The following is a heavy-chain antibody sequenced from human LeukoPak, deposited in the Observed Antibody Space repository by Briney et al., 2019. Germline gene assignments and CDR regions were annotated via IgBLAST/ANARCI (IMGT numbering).Heavy chain of an antibody. V-gene: IGHV3-23*01. CDR3: AKDRGY. Sequence: GGSLRLSCAASGFTFSSFPMSWVRQAPGKGLEWVSAISAGAGTTYHADSVKGRFTISRDNSKNTLYLQMNSLRAEDTAVYYCAKDRGYRGQGTLVTVSS. J-gene: IGHJ4*02. CDR1: GFTFSSFP. CDR2: ISAGAGTT.